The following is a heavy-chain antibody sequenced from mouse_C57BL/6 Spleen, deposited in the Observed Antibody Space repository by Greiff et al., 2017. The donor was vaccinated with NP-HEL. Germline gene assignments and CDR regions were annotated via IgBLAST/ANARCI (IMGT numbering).Heavy chain of an antibody. J-gene: IGHJ1*03. CDR3: ARKKGTGTGWYFDV. Sequence: VKLVESGPGLVQPSQSLSITCTVSGFSLTSYGVHWVRQSPGKGLEWLGVIWSGGSTDYNAAFISRLSISKDNSKSQVFFKMNSLQADDTAIYYCARKKGTGTGWYFDVWGTGTTVTVSS. V-gene: IGHV2-2*01. CDR2: IWSGGST. CDR1: GFSLTSYG. D-gene: IGHD4-1*01.